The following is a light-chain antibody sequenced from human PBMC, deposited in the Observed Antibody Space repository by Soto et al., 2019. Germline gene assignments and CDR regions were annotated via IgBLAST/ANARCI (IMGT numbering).Light chain of an antibody. J-gene: IGLJ1*01. Sequence: QLVLTQPASVSGSPGQSITISCTGTSSDVGGYDFVSWYQHHPGKAPKLIIYDVNIRPSGLSNRFSGSKSGNTASLTISGLQTEDEADYYCSSYTSSHTRVFGTGTKLTVL. CDR2: DVN. CDR3: SSYTSSHTRV. V-gene: IGLV2-14*01. CDR1: SSDVGGYDF.